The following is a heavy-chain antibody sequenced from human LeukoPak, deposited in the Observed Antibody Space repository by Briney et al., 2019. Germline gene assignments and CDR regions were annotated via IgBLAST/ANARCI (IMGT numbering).Heavy chain of an antibody. CDR1: GFTFSSYS. D-gene: IGHD2-15*01. V-gene: IGHV3-48*04. CDR3: ARECSSGSCFSDAFDI. CDR2: MSGGGGTI. J-gene: IGHJ3*02. Sequence: GESLRLSCEGSGFTFSSYSMNWVRQVPGKGLVWVSYMSGGGGTIYYADSVKGRFIISRDNAKNSLYLQMNSLRAEDTAVYYCARECSSGSCFSDAFDIWGQGTMVTVSS.